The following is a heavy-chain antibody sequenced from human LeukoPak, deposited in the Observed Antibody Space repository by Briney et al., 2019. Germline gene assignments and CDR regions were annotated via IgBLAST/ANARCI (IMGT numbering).Heavy chain of an antibody. V-gene: IGHV1-69*13. J-gene: IGHJ4*02. CDR2: IIPIFGTA. CDR3: ARTLYIAAVPGGFDY. CDR1: GGTFSSYA. Sequence: SVKVSCKASGGTFSSYAISWVRQAPGQGLEWMGGIIPIFGTANYAQKFQGRVTITADESTSTAYMELSRLRSDDTALYYCARTLYIAAVPGGFDYWGQGTLVTVSS. D-gene: IGHD6-13*01.